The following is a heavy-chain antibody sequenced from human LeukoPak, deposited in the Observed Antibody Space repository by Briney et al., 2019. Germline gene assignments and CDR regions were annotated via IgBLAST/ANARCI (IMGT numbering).Heavy chain of an antibody. CDR2: IIPILGIA. CDR3: ARDQPHYYGMDV. Sequence: SVKVSSKASGGTFSSYAISWVRQAPGQGLEWMGRIIPILGIANYAQKFQGRVTITADKSTSTAYMELSSLRSEDTAVYYCARDQPHYYGMDVWGQGTTVTVSS. V-gene: IGHV1-69*04. J-gene: IGHJ6*02. CDR1: GGTFSSYA. D-gene: IGHD2-2*01.